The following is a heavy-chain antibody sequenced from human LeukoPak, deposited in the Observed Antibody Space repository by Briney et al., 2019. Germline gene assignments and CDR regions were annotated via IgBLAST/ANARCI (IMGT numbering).Heavy chain of an antibody. J-gene: IGHJ4*02. D-gene: IGHD2-8*01. Sequence: GGSLRLSCAASGIAFSTYGMHWVRQAPGKGLEWVSYIGSSGHTIYYADSVKGRFTISRDNARNSLYLQMNSLRVEDTAVFYCARSGGAHGVDYWGQGTLVTVSS. CDR1: GIAFSTYG. V-gene: IGHV3-48*01. CDR3: ARSGGAHGVDY. CDR2: IGSSGHTI.